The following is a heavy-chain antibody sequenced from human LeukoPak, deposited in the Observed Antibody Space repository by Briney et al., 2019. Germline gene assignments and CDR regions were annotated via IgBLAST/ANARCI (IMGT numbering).Heavy chain of an antibody. D-gene: IGHD4-17*01. J-gene: IGHJ4*02. Sequence: SGPTLVKPTQTLTLTCTFSGFSLTTGGVGVGWIRQPPGKALEWLALIYWDSNKYYSPSLKSRLTITKDTSKNQVVLTMTNMDPVDTATYYCAHRRLIPSTTVTTGSDSWGQGILVTVSS. CDR3: AHRRLIPSTTVTTGSDS. V-gene: IGHV2-5*02. CDR1: GFSLTTGGVG. CDR2: IYWDSNK.